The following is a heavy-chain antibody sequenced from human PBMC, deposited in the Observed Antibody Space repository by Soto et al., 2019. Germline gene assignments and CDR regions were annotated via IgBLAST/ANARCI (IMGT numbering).Heavy chain of an antibody. J-gene: IGHJ3*02. CDR2: VYHRGGT. D-gene: IGHD1-26*01. Sequence: SETLSLTCTVSGYYINSDSWWSWVRQPPGKGLEWIGEVYHRGGTNYNPSLMSRVTISVDTSKNQFSLKLSSVTAADTAVYYCARRWGGVFDTWGQGTMVTVSS. CDR3: ARRWGGVFDT. CDR1: GYYINSDSW. V-gene: IGHV4-4*02.